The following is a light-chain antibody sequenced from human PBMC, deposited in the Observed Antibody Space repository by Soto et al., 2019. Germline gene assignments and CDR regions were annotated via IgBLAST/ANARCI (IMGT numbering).Light chain of an antibody. J-gene: IGKJ4*01. CDR1: QTLLYRGNNKKY. CDR2: WAS. Sequence: DIVMTQSPDSLAVSLGERAAIKCKSSQTLLYRGNNKKYLAWYQQKPGQPPKLLIYWASTRESGVPDRFSGSGSETDFTLTISSLQAEDVAVYYCQQYYSPPLTFGGGTKVEI. CDR3: QQYYSPPLT. V-gene: IGKV4-1*01.